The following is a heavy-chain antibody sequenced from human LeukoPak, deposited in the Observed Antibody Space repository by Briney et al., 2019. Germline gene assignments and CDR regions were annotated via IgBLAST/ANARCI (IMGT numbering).Heavy chain of an antibody. CDR3: ARVSDISVAAYFDY. D-gene: IGHD6-19*01. CDR1: GFTFSSYG. CDR2: ISYGGSNN. V-gene: IGHV3-30*03. J-gene: IGHJ4*02. Sequence: GGSLRLSCAASGFTFSSYGMHWVRQAPGKGLDWVAVISYGGSNNYYADSVKGRFTISRDNSKNTLYLQMNSLRAEDTAVYYCARVSDISVAAYFDYWGQGTLVTVSS.